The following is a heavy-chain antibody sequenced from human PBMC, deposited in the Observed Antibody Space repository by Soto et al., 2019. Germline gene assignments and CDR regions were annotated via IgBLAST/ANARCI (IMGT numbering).Heavy chain of an antibody. D-gene: IGHD4-17*01. CDR3: ARENYGDAFDF. CDR1: GFTVTNYE. Sequence: GGSLRLSCAASGFTVTNYEMSWVRQAPGKGLEWVSYINGGGTSIKYADSVKGRFTMSRDNARNSLYLQMNSLRDEDTAVYYCARENYGDAFDFWGQGALVTVSS. CDR2: INGGGTSI. V-gene: IGHV3-48*03. J-gene: IGHJ4*02.